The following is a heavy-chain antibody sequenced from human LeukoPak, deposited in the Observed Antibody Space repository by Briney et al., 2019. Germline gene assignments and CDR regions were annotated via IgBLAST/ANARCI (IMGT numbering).Heavy chain of an antibody. CDR1: GFTFTSSA. V-gene: IGHV1-58*01. CDR3: AVILGYCSGGSYLAIDYFDY. D-gene: IGHD2-15*01. Sequence: ASVKVSSKASGFTFTSSAVQWVRQARGQRLEWIGWIVVGSGNTNYAQKFQERVTITRDMSTSTAYMELSSLRSEDTAVYYCAVILGYCSGGSYLAIDYFDYWSQGTLVTVSS. J-gene: IGHJ4*02. CDR2: IVVGSGNT.